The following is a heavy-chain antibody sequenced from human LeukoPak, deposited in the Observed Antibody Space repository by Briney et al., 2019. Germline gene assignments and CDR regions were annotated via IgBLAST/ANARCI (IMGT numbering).Heavy chain of an antibody. D-gene: IGHD4-17*01. CDR2: IYYSGST. CDR3: ARGGHGDYWFDP. Sequence: SETLSLTCTVSGYSISSGYYWGWIRQPPGKGLEWIGYIYYSGSTNYNPSLKSRVTISVDTSKNQFSLKLSSVTAADTAVYYCARGGHGDYWFDPWGQGTLVTVSS. V-gene: IGHV4-61*01. J-gene: IGHJ5*02. CDR1: GYSISSGYY.